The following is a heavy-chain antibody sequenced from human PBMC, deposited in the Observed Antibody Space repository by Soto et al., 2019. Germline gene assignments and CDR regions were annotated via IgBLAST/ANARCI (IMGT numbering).Heavy chain of an antibody. CDR2: INPSGGST. J-gene: IGHJ4*02. D-gene: IGHD1-1*01. V-gene: IGHV1-46*03. CDR3: ARDQSRTTPQSPHFDY. CDR1: GYTFTSYY. Sequence: QVQLVQSGAEVKKPGASVKVSCKASGYTFTSYYMHWVRQAPGQGLEWMGIINPSGGSTSYAQKFRGRVTMTRDPSTSTVYMELSRLRSEDTAVYYCARDQSRTTPQSPHFDYWGQGTLVTVSS.